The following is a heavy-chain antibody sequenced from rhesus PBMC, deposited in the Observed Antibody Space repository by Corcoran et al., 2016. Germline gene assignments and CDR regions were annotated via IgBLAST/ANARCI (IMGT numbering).Heavy chain of an antibody. Sequence: QLQLQESGPGLVKHSETLSLTCAVSGGSISSNYWSWIRQPPGKGVEWIGRISGSGGSPASSPSPSGRVTISTDPSQNQFSRNLSSVTTADTAVYYCARDGNWNNPVPFDYWGQGVLVTVSS. CDR3: ARDGNWNNPVPFDY. V-gene: IGHV4-173*01. J-gene: IGHJ4*01. D-gene: IGHD1-20*01. CDR2: ISGSGGSP. CDR1: GGSISSNY.